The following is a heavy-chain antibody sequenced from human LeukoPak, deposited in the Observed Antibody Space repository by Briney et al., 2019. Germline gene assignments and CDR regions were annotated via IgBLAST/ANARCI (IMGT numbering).Heavy chain of an antibody. J-gene: IGHJ5*02. CDR1: GGSISSGGYY. V-gene: IGHV4-61*08. CDR2: NYYSGST. Sequence: PSETLSLTCTVSGGSISSGGYYWSWIRQPPGKGLEWIGYNYYSGSTNYNPSLKSRVTISVDTSKNQFSLKLSSVTAADTAVYYCARVKYCSGGSCYHAGWFDPWGQGTLVTVSS. CDR3: ARVKYCSGGSCYHAGWFDP. D-gene: IGHD2-15*01.